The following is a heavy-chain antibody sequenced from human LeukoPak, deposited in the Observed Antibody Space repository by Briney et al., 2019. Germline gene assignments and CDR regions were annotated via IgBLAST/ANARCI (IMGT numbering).Heavy chain of an antibody. Sequence: GGSLRLSCAASGFTVSSNYMSWVRQAPGKGLEWVSVIYSGGSTYYADSVKGRFTISRDDSKNTLYLQMNSLRAEDTAVYYCARDHGIAAAGTFDYWGQGTLVTVSS. D-gene: IGHD6-13*01. CDR3: ARDHGIAAAGTFDY. CDR2: IYSGGST. J-gene: IGHJ4*02. V-gene: IGHV3-66*01. CDR1: GFTVSSNY.